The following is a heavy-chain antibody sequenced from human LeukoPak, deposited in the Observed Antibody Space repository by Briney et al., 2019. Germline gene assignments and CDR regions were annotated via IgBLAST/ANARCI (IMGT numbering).Heavy chain of an antibody. D-gene: IGHD5-18*01. V-gene: IGHV4-4*07. J-gene: IGHJ6*02. CDR3: ARDRYTAMVYGMDV. Sequence: SETLSLTRTVSGGSISSYYWSWIRQPAGKGLEWIGRIYTSGSTNYNPSLKSRVTMSVDTSKNQFSLKLSSVTAADTAVYYCARDRYTAMVYGMDVWGQGTTVTVSS. CDR1: GGSISSYY. CDR2: IYTSGST.